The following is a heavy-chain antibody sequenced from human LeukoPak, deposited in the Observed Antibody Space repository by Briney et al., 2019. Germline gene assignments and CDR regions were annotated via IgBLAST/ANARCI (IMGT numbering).Heavy chain of an antibody. J-gene: IGHJ6*03. CDR1: GYTFTSYG. Sequence: ASVKVSCKASGYTFTSYGISWVRQAPGQGLEWMGWISAYNGNTNYAQKLQGRVTMTTDTSTSTAYMELRSLRSDDTAVYYCARLWGSGSYYNSYYYMDVWGKGTTVTISS. V-gene: IGHV1-18*01. CDR3: ARLWGSGSYYNSYYYMDV. CDR2: ISAYNGNT. D-gene: IGHD3-10*01.